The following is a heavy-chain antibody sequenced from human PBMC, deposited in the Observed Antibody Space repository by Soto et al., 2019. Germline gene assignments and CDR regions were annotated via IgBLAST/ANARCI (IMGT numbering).Heavy chain of an antibody. V-gene: IGHV4-59*02. CDR3: ARAATSGIHYFDY. CDR2: VYYSGST. Sequence: SETLALTFTVTGDSVNSYYWSWMRQPPGKGLECMGYVYYSGSTNYNPALKSRVTISVDTSKNQISLRLKSVTAADTAVYYCARAATSGIHYFDYSRQGSLVTVSS. CDR1: GDSVNSYY. D-gene: IGHD6-13*01. J-gene: IGHJ4*02.